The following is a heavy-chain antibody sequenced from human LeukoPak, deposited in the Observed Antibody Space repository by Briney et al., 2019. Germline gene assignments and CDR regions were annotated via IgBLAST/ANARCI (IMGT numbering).Heavy chain of an antibody. Sequence: GGSLRLSCAASGFTFSSYGMHWVRQAPGKGMEWVAFIRFDGSNKYYADSAKGRFTISRDNSNNTLYLQMNSLRAEDTAVYYCAKDNGDSSGYSLLFDYWGQGTLVTVSS. D-gene: IGHD3-22*01. J-gene: IGHJ4*02. CDR2: IRFDGSNK. CDR3: AKDNGDSSGYSLLFDY. V-gene: IGHV3-30*02. CDR1: GFTFSSYG.